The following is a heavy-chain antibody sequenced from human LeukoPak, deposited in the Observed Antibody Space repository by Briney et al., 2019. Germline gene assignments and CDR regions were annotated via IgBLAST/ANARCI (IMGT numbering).Heavy chain of an antibody. J-gene: IGHJ4*02. CDR1: GFIFSNHW. CDR2: VNPDGSTT. D-gene: IGHD1-1*01. V-gene: IGHV3-7*01. Sequence: GGSLRLSCAASGFIFSNHWMSWVRQAPGKGLEWVGSVNPDGSTTQYVDSLKGRFTISRDNGKYSLYLQMTSLRADDTAFYYCARLPGTGTHWDYWGRGTLITVSS. CDR3: ARLPGTGTHWDY.